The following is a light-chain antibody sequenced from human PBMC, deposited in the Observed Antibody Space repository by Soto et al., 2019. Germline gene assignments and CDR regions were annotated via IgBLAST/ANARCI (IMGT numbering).Light chain of an antibody. CDR2: KAS. Sequence: DIQMTQFPLSLSASVGDRVTITCRASQTIRSHLNWYQQKPGEAPKIVIYKASTLKSGVPSRFSGSGSGTEFTLTISSLQPDDFATYYCQHYNSYSEAFGQGTKVELK. J-gene: IGKJ1*01. CDR1: QTIRSH. CDR3: QHYNSYSEA. V-gene: IGKV1-5*03.